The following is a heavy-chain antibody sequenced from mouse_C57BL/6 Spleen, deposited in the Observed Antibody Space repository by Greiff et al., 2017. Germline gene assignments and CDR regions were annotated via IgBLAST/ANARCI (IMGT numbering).Heavy chain of an antibody. J-gene: IGHJ2*01. Sequence: VQLQQSGAELARPGASVKMSCKASGYTFTSYTMHWVKQRPGQGLEWIGYINPSSGYTKYNQKFKDKATLTADKSSSTAYMQLSSLTSEDSAVYYCASTYGSSYYFDYWGQGTTLTVSS. D-gene: IGHD1-1*01. CDR1: GYTFTSYT. V-gene: IGHV1-4*01. CDR3: ASTYGSSYYFDY. CDR2: INPSSGYT.